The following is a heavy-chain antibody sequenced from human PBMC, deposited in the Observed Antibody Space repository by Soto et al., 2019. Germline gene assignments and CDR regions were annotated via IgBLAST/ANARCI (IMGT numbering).Heavy chain of an antibody. Sequence: EVQLLESGGILVHPGGSLRLSCAASGFTFSSYAMTWVRQAPGKGLEWVSAISGSGDSTYYADSVKGRFSISRDQSKNTLYLQMHNLRVEDTAVYFCAKERDNGADRYYFDDWGQGTLVTVSS. D-gene: IGHD2-8*01. CDR2: ISGSGDST. V-gene: IGHV3-23*01. CDR1: GFTFSSYA. CDR3: AKERDNGADRYYFDD. J-gene: IGHJ4*02.